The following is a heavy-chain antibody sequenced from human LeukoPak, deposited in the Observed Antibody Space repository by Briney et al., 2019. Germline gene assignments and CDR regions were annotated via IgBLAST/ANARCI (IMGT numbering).Heavy chain of an antibody. CDR2: ISGSGSST. V-gene: IGHV3-23*01. CDR3: AKHVQDYYDSSGSRSYDY. D-gene: IGHD3-22*01. J-gene: IGHJ4*02. Sequence: GGSLRLSCAASGFTFSSYSMNWVRQAPGKGLEWVSAISGSGSSTYYVDSVKGRFTISSDISKNTLFLQMNSLRAEDTAIYYCAKHVQDYYDSSGSRSYDYWGQGTLVTVSS. CDR1: GFTFSSYS.